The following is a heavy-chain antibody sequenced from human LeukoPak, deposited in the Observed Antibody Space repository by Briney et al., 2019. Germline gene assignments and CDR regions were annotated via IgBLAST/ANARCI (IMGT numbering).Heavy chain of an antibody. J-gene: IGHJ4*02. V-gene: IGHV3-74*01. CDR3: ARDPKNNYFDY. CDR1: GFTFSTYW. CDR2: INTDGSST. Sequence: PGGSLRLSCAASGFTFSTYWMHWVRQAPGKGLVWVSRINTDGSSTTYADSVKGRFTLSRDNARNTLFLQMNSLRAEDTAVYYCARDPKNNYFDYWGQGTLVTVSP.